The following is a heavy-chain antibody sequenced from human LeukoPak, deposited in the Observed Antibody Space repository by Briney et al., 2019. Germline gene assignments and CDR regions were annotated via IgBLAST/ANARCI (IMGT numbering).Heavy chain of an antibody. Sequence: SETLSLTCSVSGYSVSSGYYWAWNRQPPGKGLEWIGTIYHSGTTYYNPSLNSRVSISVDTSKNHISLRLSSVTAADTAVYYCARTPDWSSDNWFDPWGQGTLVTVSS. CDR1: GYSVSSGYY. D-gene: IGHD3-9*01. CDR2: IYHSGTT. V-gene: IGHV4-38-2*01. CDR3: ARTPDWSSDNWFDP. J-gene: IGHJ5*02.